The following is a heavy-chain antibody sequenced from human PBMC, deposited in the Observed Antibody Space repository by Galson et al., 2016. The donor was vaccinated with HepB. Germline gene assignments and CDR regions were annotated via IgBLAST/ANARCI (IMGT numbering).Heavy chain of an antibody. CDR2: IYYSGST. CDR3: ARDRIRVDTLTGLYYYGMDG. D-gene: IGHD3-9*01. CDR1: GGSISSYY. J-gene: IGHJ6*02. V-gene: IGHV4-59*01. Sequence: SETLSLTCTVSGGSISSYYWSWIRQPPGKGLEWIGYIYYSGSTNYNPSPKSRVTISVDTSKNQFSLKLSSVTAADTAVYYCARDRIRVDTLTGLYYYGMDGCGQWTTVTVSS.